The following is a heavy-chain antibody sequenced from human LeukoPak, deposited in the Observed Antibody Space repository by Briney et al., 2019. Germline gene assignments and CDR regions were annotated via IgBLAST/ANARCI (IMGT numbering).Heavy chain of an antibody. Sequence: VASVKVSCKASGYTFTSYYMHWVRQAPGQGLEWMGWINPNSGGTNYAQKFQGRVTMTRDTSISTAYMELSRLRSDDTAVYYCARAPSLTCSGGSCYSAYDYWGQGTLVTVSS. CDR2: INPNSGGT. CDR3: ARAPSLTCSGGSCYSAYDY. D-gene: IGHD2-15*01. J-gene: IGHJ4*02. V-gene: IGHV1-2*02. CDR1: GYTFTSYY.